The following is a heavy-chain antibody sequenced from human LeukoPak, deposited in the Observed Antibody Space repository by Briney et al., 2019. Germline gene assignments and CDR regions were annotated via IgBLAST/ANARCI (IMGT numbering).Heavy chain of an antibody. CDR3: AKGVGPDYGFDY. CDR1: GFTFSSYT. Sequence: QPGGSLRLSCAASGFTFSSYTMHWVRQAPGKGLEWVSVISYDGSNKYYADSVKGRFTISRDNAKNSLYLQMNSLRAEDTAVYYCAKGVGPDYGFDYWGQGTLVTVSS. CDR2: ISYDGSNK. J-gene: IGHJ4*02. V-gene: IGHV3-30-3*01. D-gene: IGHD4-17*01.